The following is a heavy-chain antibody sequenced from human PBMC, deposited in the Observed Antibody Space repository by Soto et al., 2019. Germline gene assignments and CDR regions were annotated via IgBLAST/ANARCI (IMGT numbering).Heavy chain of an antibody. D-gene: IGHD4-17*01. CDR2: INAGNGNT. CDR3: ARTLYGDNVDY. J-gene: IGHJ4*02. CDR1: GYTFTSYA. V-gene: IGHV1-3*01. Sequence: GASVKVSCKASGYTFTSYAMHWGRQAPGQRLEWMGWINAGNGNTKYSQKFQGRVTITADESTSTAYMELSSLRSEDTAVYYCARTLYGDNVDYWGQGTLVTVSS.